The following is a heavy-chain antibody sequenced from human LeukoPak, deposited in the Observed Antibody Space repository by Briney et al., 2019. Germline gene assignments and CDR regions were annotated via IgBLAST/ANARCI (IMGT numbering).Heavy chain of an antibody. CDR3: ARDREGQLLWFGELGY. Sequence: GGSLRLSCAASGFVFDDYGMSWGRQAPGKGRECVSAINWDGSTTNYEDSVKGRFTISRDKAKKSLYLQMNSLRAEDKALYYCARDREGQLLWFGELGYWGQGSLVTVSS. CDR1: GFVFDDYG. D-gene: IGHD3-10*01. V-gene: IGHV3-20*04. J-gene: IGHJ4*02. CDR2: INWDGSTT.